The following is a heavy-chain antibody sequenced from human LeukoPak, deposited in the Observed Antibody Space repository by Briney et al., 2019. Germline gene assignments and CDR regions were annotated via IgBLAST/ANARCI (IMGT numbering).Heavy chain of an antibody. CDR3: GGAYGSGSSDFDY. J-gene: IGHJ4*02. Sequence: GGSLRLFCAASGFTFSSYSMNWVRQAPGKGLEWVSSISSSSSYIYYADSVKGRFTISRDNAKNSLYLQMNSLRAEDTAVYYCGGAYGSGSSDFDYWGQGTLVTVSS. CDR1: GFTFSSYS. V-gene: IGHV3-21*01. D-gene: IGHD3-10*01. CDR2: ISSSSSYI.